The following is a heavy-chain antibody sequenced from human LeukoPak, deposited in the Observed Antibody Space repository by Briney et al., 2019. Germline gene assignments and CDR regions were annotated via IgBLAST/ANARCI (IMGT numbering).Heavy chain of an antibody. CDR2: ISGSGGST. J-gene: IGHJ4*02. Sequence: QPGGSLRLSCAASGFTFSNFAMTWARQAPGKGLEGVSAISGSGGSTYYADSVKGRFTISRDNSKNTVYLQMNSLRAEDTAVYYCAKQSGGSGNYYYYWGQGTLVTVSS. CDR1: GFTFSNFA. CDR3: AKQSGGSGNYYYY. D-gene: IGHD3-10*01. V-gene: IGHV3-23*01.